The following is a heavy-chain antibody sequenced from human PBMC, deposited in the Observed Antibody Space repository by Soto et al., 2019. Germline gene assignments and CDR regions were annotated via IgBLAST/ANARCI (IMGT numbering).Heavy chain of an antibody. V-gene: IGHV4-34*01. CDR2: INHSGST. J-gene: IGHJ5*02. CDR3: ARGRELWLVRQWFDP. CDR1: GGYFSGYY. D-gene: IGHD6-19*01. Sequence: SETLSHTCAVYGGYFSGYYWSWVRQTPGKGLEWSGEINHSGSTNYNPSLKSRVTISVDTSKNQFSLKLSSVTAADTAVYYCARGRELWLVRQWFDPWGQGTLVTVSS.